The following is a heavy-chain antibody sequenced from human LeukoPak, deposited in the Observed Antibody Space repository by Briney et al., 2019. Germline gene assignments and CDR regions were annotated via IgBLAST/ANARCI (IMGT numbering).Heavy chain of an antibody. CDR1: GFTFSTDA. J-gene: IGHJ4*02. V-gene: IGHV3-30*04. CDR2: ISYDGSNK. D-gene: IGHD5-18*01. Sequence: PGGSLRLSCAASGFTFSTDAMHWVRQAPGKGLEWVAVISYDGSNKYYADLMKGRFTISRDNSKNRLYLQMNSLRAEDTAVYYCAKDLDTAMDTSWLDYWGQGTLVTVSS. CDR3: AKDLDTAMDTSWLDY.